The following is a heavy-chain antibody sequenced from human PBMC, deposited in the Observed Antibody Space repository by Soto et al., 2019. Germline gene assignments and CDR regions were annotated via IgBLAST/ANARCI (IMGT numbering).Heavy chain of an antibody. CDR1: GFSLTTTGAG. CDR3: TNSAWYAFGF. CDR2: IYWDDDR. Sequence: QITLKESGPTLVKPTQTLTLTCTFSGFSLTTTGAGMGWIRQPPGKALESLALIYWDDDRRYSPSLKSRLTLTKDTSKNQVVLTMTNTDPVDTASYFCTNSAWYAFGFWGQGTLVTVSS. V-gene: IGHV2-5*02. J-gene: IGHJ3*01. D-gene: IGHD2-8*02.